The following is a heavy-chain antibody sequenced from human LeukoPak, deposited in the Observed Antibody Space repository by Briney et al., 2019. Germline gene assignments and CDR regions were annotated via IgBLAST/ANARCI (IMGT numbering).Heavy chain of an antibody. CDR2: IIPIFGTA. D-gene: IGHD6-13*01. CDR3: ARRVQQLVRD. J-gene: IGHJ4*02. CDR1: GGTFSSSA. V-gene: IGHV1-69*13. Sequence: SVTVSCKASGGTFSSSAISWVRQAPGQGLEWMGGIIPIFGTANYAQKFQGRVTITADESTSTAYMELSSLRSEDTAVFYCARRVQQLVRDWGQGTLVTVSS.